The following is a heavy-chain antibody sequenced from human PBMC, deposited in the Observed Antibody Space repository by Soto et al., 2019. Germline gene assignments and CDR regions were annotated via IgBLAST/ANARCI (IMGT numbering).Heavy chain of an antibody. CDR2: IYYSGST. J-gene: IGHJ6*02. CDR1: GDSISSSSYY. D-gene: IGHD2-15*01. V-gene: IGHV4-39*01. Sequence: PSETLSLTCTVSGDSISSSSYYWGWIRQTPGRGLEWIGSIYYSGSTYYNPSLESRVTIPVDTSKNQVSLKLSSVTAADTAVYYCARRLDCSGSSCYRIRDYYYYGMDVWGQGTTVTVSS. CDR3: ARRLDCSGSSCYRIRDYYYYGMDV.